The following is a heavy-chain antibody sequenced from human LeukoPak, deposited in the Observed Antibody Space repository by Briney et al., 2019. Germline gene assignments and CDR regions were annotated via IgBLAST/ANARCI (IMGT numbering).Heavy chain of an antibody. J-gene: IGHJ5*02. CDR1: GGTFSSYA. CDR2: IIPILGIA. D-gene: IGHD1-26*01. V-gene: IGHV1-69*04. CDR3: TRVNLRGSQYNWFDP. Sequence: GASVKVSCKASGGTFSSYAISWVRQAPGQGLEWMGRIIPILGIANYAQKFQGRVTITADKSTSTAYMELSSLKSGDTAVYYCTRVNLRGSQYNWFDPWGQGTLVTVSS.